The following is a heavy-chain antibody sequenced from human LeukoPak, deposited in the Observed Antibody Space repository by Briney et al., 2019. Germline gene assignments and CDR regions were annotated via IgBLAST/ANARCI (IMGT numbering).Heavy chain of an antibody. CDR2: IHPISGGT. Sequence: ASVKVSCKASGYTFTGYYMHWVWQVPGQGPEWMGWIHPISGGTNYAQKFQGWVTLTRDTSISTAYMDLSRLTSDDTAVYYCARGLINGHDFDYWGQGTLVTVSS. D-gene: IGHD1-20*01. V-gene: IGHV1-2*04. J-gene: IGHJ4*02. CDR3: ARGLINGHDFDY. CDR1: GYTFTGYY.